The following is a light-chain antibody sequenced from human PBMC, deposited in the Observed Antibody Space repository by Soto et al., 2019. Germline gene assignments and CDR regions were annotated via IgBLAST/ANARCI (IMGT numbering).Light chain of an antibody. CDR2: EVS. CDR1: SSEVGSYNL. J-gene: IGLJ2*01. V-gene: IGLV2-23*02. CDR3: CSYAGSSTFVV. Sequence: QSALTQPASVSGSPGQSLTISCTGTSSEVGSYNLVSWYQQHPGKAPKLMIYEVSKRPSGVSNRFSGSKSGNTASLTISGLQAEDEADYYCCSYAGSSTFVVFGGGTKLTVL.